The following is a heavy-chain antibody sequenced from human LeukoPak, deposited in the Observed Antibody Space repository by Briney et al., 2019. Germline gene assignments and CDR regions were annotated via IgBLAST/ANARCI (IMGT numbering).Heavy chain of an antibody. J-gene: IGHJ5*02. D-gene: IGHD3-10*01. CDR2: ISGDGGST. CDR3: AKDGRYYGSGTPNWFDP. CDR1: GFTFDDYA. Sequence: PGGSLRLSCAASGFTFDDYAMHWVRQAPGKGLEWVSLISGDGGSTYYADSVKGRFTISRDNSKNSLYLQMNSLRTEDTALYYRAKDGRYYGSGTPNWFDPWGQGTLVTVSS. V-gene: IGHV3-43*02.